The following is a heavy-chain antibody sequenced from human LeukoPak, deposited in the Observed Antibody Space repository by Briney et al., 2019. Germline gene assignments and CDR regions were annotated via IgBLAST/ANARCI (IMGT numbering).Heavy chain of an antibody. CDR1: GGTFISNA. V-gene: IGHV1-69*10. D-gene: IGHD3-3*01. CDR3: ARGKGFVGHFDF. CDR2: IIPLLRTA. J-gene: IGHJ4*02. Sequence: ASVTVSFKASGGTFISNAVSWVRQAPGQGVEWMGRIIPLLRTAEYVQKFQERVIITADKYTSTAYMELSSLRSEDTAVYYCARGKGFVGHFDFWGQGTLVTVSS.